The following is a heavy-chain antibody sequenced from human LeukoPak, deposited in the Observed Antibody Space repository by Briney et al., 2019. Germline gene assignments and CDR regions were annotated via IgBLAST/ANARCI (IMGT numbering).Heavy chain of an antibody. J-gene: IGHJ3*02. CDR3: AREDVVLDAFDI. Sequence: SETLSLTCTVSGDSISSGGHYWTWIRQPAGKGLEWIGRIYTNGGTDYNPSLKSRVTISLDTSKNQFSLKLSSVTAADTAVYYCAREDVVLDAFDIWGQGTMVTVSS. CDR1: GDSISSGGHY. CDR2: IYTNGGT. D-gene: IGHD2-15*01. V-gene: IGHV4-61*02.